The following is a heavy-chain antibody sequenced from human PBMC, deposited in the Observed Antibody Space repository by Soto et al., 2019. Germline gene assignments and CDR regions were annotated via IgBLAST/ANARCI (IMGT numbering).Heavy chain of an antibody. V-gene: IGHV4-31*03. J-gene: IGHJ5*02. CDR3: ARKGYRLTTSTFDP. D-gene: IGHD4-17*01. CDR2: IYYSGST. Sequence: SETLSLTCTVSGGSISSGGYYWSWIRQHPGKDLEWIGYIYYSGSTYYNPSLKSRVTISVDTSKNQFSLKLSSVTAADTAVYYCARKGYRLTTSTFDPWRQRTLVTVSS. CDR1: GGSISSGGYY.